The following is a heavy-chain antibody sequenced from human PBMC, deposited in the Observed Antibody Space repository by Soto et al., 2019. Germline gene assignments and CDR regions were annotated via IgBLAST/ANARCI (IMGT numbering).Heavy chain of an antibody. J-gene: IGHJ6*02. CDR1: GYSFTSYW. CDR3: ARLGGYSGYEPYYYYGMDV. V-gene: IGHV5-51*01. D-gene: IGHD5-12*01. Sequence: GESLKISCNGSGYSFTSYWIGWVRQMPGKGLEWMGIIYPGDSDTRYSPSFQGQVTISADKSISTAYLQWSSLKASDTAMYYCARLGGYSGYEPYYYYGMDVWGQGTTVTVSS. CDR2: IYPGDSDT.